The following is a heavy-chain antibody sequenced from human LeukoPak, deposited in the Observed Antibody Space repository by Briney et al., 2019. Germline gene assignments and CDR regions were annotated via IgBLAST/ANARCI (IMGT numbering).Heavy chain of an antibody. Sequence: SVKVSCKASGGTFSSYAISWVRQAPGQGLEWMGGIIPIFGTANYAQKFQGRVTITADESTSTAYMELSSLRSEDTAVYYCARSGYCSGGSCQKPYDYWGQGTLVTVSS. CDR1: GGTFSSYA. CDR2: IIPIFGTA. V-gene: IGHV1-69*01. D-gene: IGHD2-15*01. J-gene: IGHJ4*02. CDR3: ARSGYCSGGSCQKPYDY.